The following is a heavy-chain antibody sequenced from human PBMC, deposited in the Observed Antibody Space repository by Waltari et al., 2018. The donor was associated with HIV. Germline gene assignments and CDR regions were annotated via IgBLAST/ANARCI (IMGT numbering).Heavy chain of an antibody. Sequence: EVQLLESGGGLVKPGGSLRLSCVASAFTFDDYAMSWVSHTPDKGLQWVSTISATGGATYYADSVRGRFSVSRDNPKNTLYLQLDSLSVEDTALYYCVRRDAYKLVYWGQGTLVTVSS. J-gene: IGHJ4*02. V-gene: IGHV3-23*01. D-gene: IGHD1-1*01. CDR2: ISATGGAT. CDR1: AFTFDDYA. CDR3: VRRDAYKLVY.